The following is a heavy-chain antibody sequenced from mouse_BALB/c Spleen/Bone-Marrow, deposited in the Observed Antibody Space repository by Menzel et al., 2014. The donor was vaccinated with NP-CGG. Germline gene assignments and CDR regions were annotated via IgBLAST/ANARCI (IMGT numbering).Heavy chain of an antibody. Sequence: VMLVESGPGLVAPSQSLSITCTVSGFSLTTYGVHWVRPPPGKGLEWLGVIWAGGSTNYNSALMSRLSISKDNSKSQVFLKMNSLQTDDTAMYYCARAHYDYVLFDYWGQGTTLTVSS. CDR1: GFSLTTYG. J-gene: IGHJ2*01. CDR2: IWAGGST. D-gene: IGHD2-4*01. V-gene: IGHV2-9*02. CDR3: ARAHYDYVLFDY.